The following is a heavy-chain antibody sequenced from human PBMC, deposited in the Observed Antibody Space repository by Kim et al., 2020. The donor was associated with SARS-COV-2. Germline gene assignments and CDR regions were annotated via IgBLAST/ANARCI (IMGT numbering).Heavy chain of an antibody. CDR3: ARAGVGSYLSGLDP. D-gene: IGHD3-10*01. J-gene: IGHJ5*02. CDR1: GFTFSSYA. V-gene: IGHV3-30-3*01. Sequence: GGSLRLSCAASGFTFSSYAMHWVRQAPGKGLEWVAVISYDGSNKYYADSVKGRFTISRDNSKNTLYLQMNSLRAEDTAVYYCARAGVGSYLSGLDPWGQG. CDR2: ISYDGSNK.